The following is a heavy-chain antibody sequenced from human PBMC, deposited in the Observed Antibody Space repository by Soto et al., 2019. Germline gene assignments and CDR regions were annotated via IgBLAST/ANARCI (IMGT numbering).Heavy chain of an antibody. CDR2: IWYDGSNK. D-gene: IGHD3-22*01. CDR1: GFTFSSYG. V-gene: IGHV3-33*01. Sequence: GGSLRLSCAASGFTFSSYGMHWVRQAPGKGLEWVAVIWYDGSNKYYADSVKGRFTISRDNSKNTLYLQMNSLRAEDTAVYYCARALYDSSGYYYAFDIWGQGTMVTVSS. J-gene: IGHJ3*02. CDR3: ARALYDSSGYYYAFDI.